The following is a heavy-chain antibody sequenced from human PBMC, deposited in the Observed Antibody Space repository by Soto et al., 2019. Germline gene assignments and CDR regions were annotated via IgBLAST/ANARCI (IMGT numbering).Heavy chain of an antibody. CDR3: ATSREYCSSTSCYVKSGFDP. D-gene: IGHD2-2*01. V-gene: IGHV4-59*08. J-gene: IGHJ5*02. CDR1: GGSISSYN. CDR2: IYYSGGS. Sequence: QVQLQESGPGLVKPSETLSLTCTVSGGSISSYNWSWIRQPPGKGLEWIGSIYYSGGSNYNPSLKNRVTIIVYPSKIQFTLNLISVTAEDTAVYYCATSREYCSSTSCYVKSGFDPWGQGTLVTVSS.